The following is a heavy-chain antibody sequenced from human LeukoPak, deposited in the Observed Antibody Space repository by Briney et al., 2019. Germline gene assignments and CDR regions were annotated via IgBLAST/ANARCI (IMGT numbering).Heavy chain of an antibody. CDR2: IYTSGST. CDR1: GGSISSYY. CDR3: ASDSTLRYYFDY. D-gene: IGHD2-2*01. V-gene: IGHV4-4*07. J-gene: IGHJ4*02. Sequence: SETLSLTCTVSGGSISSYYWSWIRQPAGKGLEWIGRIYTSGSTNYNPSLESRVTMSVDTSKNQFSLNLSSVTAADTAVYYCASDSTLRYYFDYWAQGTLVTVSS.